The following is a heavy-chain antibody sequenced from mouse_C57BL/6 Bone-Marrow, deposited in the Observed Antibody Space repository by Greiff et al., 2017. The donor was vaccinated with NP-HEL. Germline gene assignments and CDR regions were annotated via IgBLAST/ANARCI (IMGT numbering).Heavy chain of an antibody. CDR1: GFTFSDYG. CDR3: ARSDGYFYYAMDY. D-gene: IGHD2-3*01. V-gene: IGHV5-15*01. Sequence: EVQVVESGGGLVQPGGSLKLSCAASGFTFSDYGMAWVRQAPRKGPEWVAFISNLAYSIYYADTVTGRFTISRENAKNTLYLEMSSLRSEDTAMYYCARSDGYFYYAMDYWGQGTSVTVSS. CDR2: ISNLAYSI. J-gene: IGHJ4*01.